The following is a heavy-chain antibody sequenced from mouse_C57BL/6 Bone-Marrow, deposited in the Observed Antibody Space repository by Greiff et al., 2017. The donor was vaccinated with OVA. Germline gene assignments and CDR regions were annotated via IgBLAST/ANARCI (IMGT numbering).Heavy chain of an antibody. V-gene: IGHV5-4*03. CDR3: ARVRTVLYYFDY. CDR2: ISDGGSYT. Sequence: EVKLMESGGGLVKPGGSLKLSCAASGFTFSSYAMSWVRQTPEKRLEWVATISDGGSYTYYPDNVKGRFTISRDNAKNNLYLQMSHLKSEDTAMYYCARVRTVLYYFDYWGQGTTLTVSS. J-gene: IGHJ2*01. CDR1: GFTFSSYA. D-gene: IGHD4-1*01.